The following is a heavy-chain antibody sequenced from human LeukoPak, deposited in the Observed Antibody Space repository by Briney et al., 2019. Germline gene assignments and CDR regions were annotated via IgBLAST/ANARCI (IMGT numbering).Heavy chain of an antibody. CDR2: INSDGINT. CDR3: ARDLGQYYDTSDNWFDP. J-gene: IGHJ5*02. Sequence: GGSLRLSCAASGFTVHSNYMSWVRQAPGKGLVWVSRINSDGINTSYADSVKGRFTISRDNAKNTLNLQMNSLRAEDTAVYYCARDLGQYYDTSDNWFDPWGQGTLVTVSS. CDR1: GFTVHSNY. D-gene: IGHD3-22*01. V-gene: IGHV3-74*01.